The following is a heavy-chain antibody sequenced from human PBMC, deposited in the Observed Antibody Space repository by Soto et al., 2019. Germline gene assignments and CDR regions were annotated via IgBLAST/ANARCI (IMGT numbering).Heavy chain of an antibody. CDR1: GDTFTFYA. CDR3: QASYGSGYRAFDY. CDR2: VNPIVSMS. Sequence: QVQLVQSGAEVKRPGSSVKVSCKASGDTFTFYAINWVRQAPGLGLEWMGRVNPIVSMSNYAQKFQGRVTMTADKSTSTAYIELSSLRSEDTAIYYCQASYGSGYRAFDYWGPGALVTVSS. V-gene: IGHV1-69*02. J-gene: IGHJ4*02. D-gene: IGHD3-10*01.